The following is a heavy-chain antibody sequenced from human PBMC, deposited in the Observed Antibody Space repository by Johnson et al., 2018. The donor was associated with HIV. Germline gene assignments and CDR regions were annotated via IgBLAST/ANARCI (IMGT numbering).Heavy chain of an antibody. Sequence: QVKLVESGGGVVQPGRSLRLSCAASGFTFSNYGMHWVRQAPGKGLEWVAFIRYDGSNKYYADSVKGRFTISRDNSKNTLYLQMNSLRAEDTAVYYCARERIYGDDAFDIWGQGTMVTVSS. CDR1: GFTFSNYG. J-gene: IGHJ3*02. CDR3: ARERIYGDDAFDI. V-gene: IGHV3-33*01. D-gene: IGHD4-17*01. CDR2: IRYDGSNK.